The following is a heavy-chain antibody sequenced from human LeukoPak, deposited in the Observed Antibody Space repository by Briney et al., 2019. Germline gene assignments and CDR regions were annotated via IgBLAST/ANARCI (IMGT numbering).Heavy chain of an antibody. CDR1: GFTFSSYE. V-gene: IGHV3-48*03. Sequence: GGSLRLSCAASGFTFSSYEMNWVRQAPGKGLEWVSYISSSGSTIYYADSVKGRFTISRDNAKNSLYLQMNSLRAEDTALYYCAKRPDYTSSWYFLLDWGQGTLVTVSS. CDR3: AKRPDYTSSWYFLLD. D-gene: IGHD6-13*01. CDR2: ISSSGSTI. J-gene: IGHJ4*02.